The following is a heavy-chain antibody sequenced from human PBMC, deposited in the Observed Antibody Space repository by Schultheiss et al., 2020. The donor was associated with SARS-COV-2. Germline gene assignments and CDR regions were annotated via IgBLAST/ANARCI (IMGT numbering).Heavy chain of an antibody. V-gene: IGHV4-34*01. J-gene: IGHJ2*01. CDR3: ARAGYTAVPRYWNFDL. CDR1: GGSFSGYY. Sequence: SETLSLTCAVYGGSFSGYYWSWIRQPPGKGLEWIGEINHSGSTNYNPSLKSRVTISVDTSKNQFSLKLSSVTAADTAVYFCARAGYTAVPRYWNFDLWGRGTLVTVSS. CDR2: INHSGST. D-gene: IGHD5-18*01.